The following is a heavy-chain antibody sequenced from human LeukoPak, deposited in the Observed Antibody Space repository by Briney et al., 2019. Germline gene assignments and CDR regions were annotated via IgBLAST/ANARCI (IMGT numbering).Heavy chain of an antibody. CDR2: ISGSGGST. D-gene: IGHD6-19*01. CDR3: AKGYSSGWYYFDY. J-gene: IGHJ4*02. V-gene: IGHV3-23*01. CDR1: GFTFSSYA. Sequence: PGGSLRLSCAASGFTFSSYAMSWVRQAPGEGLEWVSAISGSGGSTYYADSVKGRFSISRDNSKNTLYLQTNSLRAEDTAVYYCAKGYSSGWYYFDYWGQGTLVTVSS.